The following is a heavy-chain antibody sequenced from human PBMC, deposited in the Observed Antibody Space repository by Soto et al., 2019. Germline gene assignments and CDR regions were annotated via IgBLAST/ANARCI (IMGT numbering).Heavy chain of an antibody. D-gene: IGHD1-26*01. Sequence: QVQLVQSGAEVKKPGSSVKVSCKASGGTFSSYSINWVRQAPGQGLEWMGEIIPIFGTANYAQKFLGRVTTTADESTSTAYMELSSLRSEDTAVYYCARDGGRHSGGIDYWGQGTLVTVSS. CDR3: ARDGGRHSGGIDY. CDR2: IIPIFGTA. J-gene: IGHJ4*02. CDR1: GGTFSSYS. V-gene: IGHV1-69*01.